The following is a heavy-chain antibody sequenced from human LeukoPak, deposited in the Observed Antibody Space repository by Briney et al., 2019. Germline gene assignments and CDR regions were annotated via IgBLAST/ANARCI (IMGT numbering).Heavy chain of an antibody. CDR2: ISGSGGST. D-gene: IGHD3-9*01. J-gene: IGHJ6*02. CDR3: AKDLNVPQYYYYYGMDV. CDR1: GFTFSSYA. Sequence: GGSLRLSCAASGFTFSSYAMSWVRQAPGKGLEWVSAISGSGGSTYYADSVKGRFTISRDNSKNTLYPQMNSLRAEDTAVYYCAKDLNVPQYYYYYGMDVWGQGTTVTVSS. V-gene: IGHV3-23*01.